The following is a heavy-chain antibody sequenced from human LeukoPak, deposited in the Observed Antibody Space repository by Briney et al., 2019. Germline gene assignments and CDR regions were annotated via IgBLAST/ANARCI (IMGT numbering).Heavy chain of an antibody. D-gene: IGHD3-22*01. CDR1: GFTFSSYA. J-gene: IGHJ3*02. V-gene: IGHV3-30-3*01. CDR3: ARDTYYYDSSGYYADAFDI. CDR2: ISYDGSNK. Sequence: GGSLRLSCAASGFTFSSYAMHWVRQAPGKGLEWVAVISYDGSNKYYADSVKGRFTISRDNSKNTLYLQMNSLRAEDTAVYYCARDTYYYDSSGYYADAFDIWGQGTMVTVSS.